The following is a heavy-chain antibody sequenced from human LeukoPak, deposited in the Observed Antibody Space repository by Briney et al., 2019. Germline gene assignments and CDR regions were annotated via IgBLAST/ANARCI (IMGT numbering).Heavy chain of an antibody. D-gene: IGHD6-13*01. V-gene: IGHV3-7*01. CDR1: GFTFSSYW. Sequence: PGGSLRLSCAASGFTFSSYWMSWVRQAPGKGPEWVANIKQDGSEKYYVDSVKGRFTISRDNAKNSLYLQMNSLRAEDTAVYYCARRSSSWYGWFDPWGQGTLVTVSS. CDR3: ARRSSSWYGWFDP. CDR2: IKQDGSEK. J-gene: IGHJ5*02.